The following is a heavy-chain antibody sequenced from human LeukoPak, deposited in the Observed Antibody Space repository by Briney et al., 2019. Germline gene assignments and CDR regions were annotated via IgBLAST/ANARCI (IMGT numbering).Heavy chain of an antibody. J-gene: IGHJ5*02. CDR3: ARLNTAMVKVPWFDP. V-gene: IGHV4-30-4*01. D-gene: IGHD5-18*01. CDR1: GGSISSGDYY. Sequence: SQTLSLTCTVSGGSISSGDYYWSWIRQPPGKGLEWIGYIYYSGSTYYNPSLKSRVTISVDTSKNQFSLKLSSVTAADTAVYYCARLNTAMVKVPWFDPWGQGTLVTVSS. CDR2: IYYSGST.